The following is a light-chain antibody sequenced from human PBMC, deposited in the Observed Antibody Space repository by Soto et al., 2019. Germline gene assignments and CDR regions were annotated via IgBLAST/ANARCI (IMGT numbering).Light chain of an antibody. Sequence: EIVLTQSPGTLSLSPVERATLSCRASQSVSSSYLAWYQQKPGQAPSLLIYGASSRATGIPDRFSGSGSGTDFTLTISRLEPEDFAVYYCQQYGSSLWTFGQGTRWIS. CDR1: QSVSSSY. CDR2: GAS. V-gene: IGKV3-20*01. J-gene: IGKJ1*01. CDR3: QQYGSSLWT.